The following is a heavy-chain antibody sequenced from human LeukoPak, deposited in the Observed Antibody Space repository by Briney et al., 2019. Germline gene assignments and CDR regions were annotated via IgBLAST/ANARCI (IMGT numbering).Heavy chain of an antibody. CDR1: GFTFSDYY. J-gene: IGHJ4*02. Sequence: GGSLRLSCAASGFTFSDYYMSWIRQAPGKGLEWVSYISSSSSYTNYADSVKGRFTISRDNAKNSLYLQMNSLRAEDTAVYYCASGRWVQPPIRWGQGTLVTVSS. D-gene: IGHD5-18*01. V-gene: IGHV3-11*03. CDR3: ASGRWVQPPIR. CDR2: ISSSSSYT.